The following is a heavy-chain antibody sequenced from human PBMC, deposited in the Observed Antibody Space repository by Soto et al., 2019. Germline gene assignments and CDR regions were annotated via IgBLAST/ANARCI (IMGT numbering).Heavy chain of an antibody. CDR3: AVGRWYSYGLFDY. D-gene: IGHD5-18*01. CDR1: GYTFTSYG. J-gene: IGHJ4*02. CDR2: ISAYNGNT. V-gene: IGHV1-18*01. Sequence: ASVKVSCKASGYTFTSYGISWVRQAPGQGLEWMGWISAYNGNTNYAQKLQGRVTMTRNTSISTAYMELSSLRSEDTAVYYCAVGRWYSYGLFDYWGQGTLVTVSS.